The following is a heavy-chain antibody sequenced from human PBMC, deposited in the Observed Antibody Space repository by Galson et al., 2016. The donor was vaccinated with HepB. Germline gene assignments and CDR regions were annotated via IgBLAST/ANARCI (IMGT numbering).Heavy chain of an antibody. V-gene: IGHV3-33*01. D-gene: IGHD2-21*02. CDR2: IWYDGSNK. CDR3: ARAPCAGDFYPLGY. Sequence: SLRLSCAASGFSFSSYGMHWVRQAPGKGLEWVAVIWYDGSNKYYADSVKGRFTISRDSSTNMLYLQMNSLRAEDTAVYYCARAPCAGDFYPLGYWGQGTLVTVSS. CDR1: GFSFSSYG. J-gene: IGHJ4*02.